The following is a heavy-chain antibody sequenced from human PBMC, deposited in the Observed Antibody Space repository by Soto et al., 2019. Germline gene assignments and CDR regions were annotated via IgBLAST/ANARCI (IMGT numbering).Heavy chain of an antibody. V-gene: IGHV4-39*01. J-gene: IGHJ4*02. D-gene: IGHD6-13*01. CDR3: ARQGGGSSWRNIDY. Sequence: QLQLQESGPGLVKPSETLSLTCTVSGGSISSRSYYWGWIRQPPGKGLEWIGSVYYSGSDYYNPSLKSRVTMSVDTSKNQFCLKLSSVTAADTAVYYCARQGGGSSWRNIDYWGQGTLVTVSS. CDR1: GGSISSRSYY. CDR2: VYYSGSD.